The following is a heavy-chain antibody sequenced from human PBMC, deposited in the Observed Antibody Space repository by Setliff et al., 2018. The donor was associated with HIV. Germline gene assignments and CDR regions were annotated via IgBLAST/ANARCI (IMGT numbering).Heavy chain of an antibody. Sequence: PGGSLRLSCAASGFTFSSFGMHWVRQAPGKGLEWVSFIQYDGSNKYYADSLKGRFTISRDNAKNSLYLQMNSLRAEDTAVYYCARDAVAGYFEYWGQGTLGTISS. J-gene: IGHJ4*02. CDR1: GFTFSSFG. V-gene: IGHV3-30*02. CDR3: ARDAVAGYFEY. D-gene: IGHD6-19*01. CDR2: IQYDGSNK.